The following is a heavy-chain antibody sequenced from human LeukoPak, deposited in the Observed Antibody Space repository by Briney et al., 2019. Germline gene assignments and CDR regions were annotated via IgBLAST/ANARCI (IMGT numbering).Heavy chain of an antibody. CDR2: IYYTGST. J-gene: IGHJ4*02. D-gene: IGHD4-17*01. V-gene: IGHV4-59*01. CDR1: GGSISSYY. CDR3: ARGLNRNDYGDYGY. Sequence: SETLSLTCTVSGGSISSYYWSWIRQPPGKGQEWIGYIYYTGSTNYNPSLKSRVTISVQTSKNQFSLKLSSVTAADTAVYYCARGLNRNDYGDYGYWGQGTLVTVSS.